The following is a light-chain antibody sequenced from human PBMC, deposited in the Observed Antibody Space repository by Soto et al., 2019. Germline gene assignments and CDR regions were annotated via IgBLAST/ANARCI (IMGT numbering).Light chain of an antibody. Sequence: EIVLTQSPATLSLSPGERATLSCRASQSVSSYLAWYQQKPGQAPRLLIYDASNRATGIPARFSGSGSGTDFTLTISTLEPEDFAVSYCQQRSNWPLTFGRGNKVEIK. J-gene: IGKJ4*01. V-gene: IGKV3-11*01. CDR3: QQRSNWPLT. CDR2: DAS. CDR1: QSVSSY.